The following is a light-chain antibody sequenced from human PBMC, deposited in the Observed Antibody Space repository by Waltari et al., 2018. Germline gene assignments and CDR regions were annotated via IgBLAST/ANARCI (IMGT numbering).Light chain of an antibody. CDR1: QSLTNNY. J-gene: IGKJ3*01. CDR2: GAS. Sequence: IVLTQSPGTLSLSPGERATLSCRSSQSLTNNYLAWYQHKPGQAPRLLIHGASSRATGIPDRFSGSGSGTDFTLTISSLEPEDFAVYYCQQYGTFGPGTKVDIK. V-gene: IGKV3-20*01. CDR3: QQYGT.